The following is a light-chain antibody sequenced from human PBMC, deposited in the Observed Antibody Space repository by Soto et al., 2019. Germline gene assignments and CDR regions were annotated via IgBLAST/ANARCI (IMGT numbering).Light chain of an antibody. V-gene: IGKV3-11*01. CDR2: DVS. CDR3: QQRSNRPPT. Sequence: VVLTQSPATLSLSPGQRATLSCRASQSVDSYLEWYQQKPGQAPRLLMYDVSNRATGIPARFSGSGSGTDFTLTISSLEPEDFAVYYCQQRSNRPPTFGGGTKVEIQ. CDR1: QSVDSY. J-gene: IGKJ4*01.